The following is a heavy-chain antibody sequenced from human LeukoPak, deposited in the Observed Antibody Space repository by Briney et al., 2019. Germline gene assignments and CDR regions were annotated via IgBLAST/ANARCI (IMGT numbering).Heavy chain of an antibody. D-gene: IGHD6-13*01. J-gene: IGHJ4*02. Sequence: PGGSLRLSCAASGFTFSSYSMSWVRRPPGKGLQWVANIKQDGSEEYCVASVKGRFTISRDNAKNSLYLQMNSLRAEDTAVYYCAAYYSSCWDYWRQGTLVTVSA. CDR2: IKQDGSEE. CDR3: AAYYSSCWDY. CDR1: GFTFSSYS. V-gene: IGHV3-7*01.